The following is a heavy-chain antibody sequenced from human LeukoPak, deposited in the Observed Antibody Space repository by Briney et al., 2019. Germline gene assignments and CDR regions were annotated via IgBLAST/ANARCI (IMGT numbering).Heavy chain of an antibody. CDR1: GFTFSSYG. J-gene: IGHJ5*02. V-gene: IGHV3-33*01. D-gene: IGHD6-13*01. CDR3: ARDLGQQLQEFDP. CDR2: IWYDGSNK. Sequence: GGSLRLSCAASGFTFSSYGMHWVRQAPGKGLEWVAVIWYDGSNKYYADSVKGRFTISRDNSKNTLYLQMNSLRAEDTAVYYCARDLGQQLQEFDPWGQGTLVTVSS.